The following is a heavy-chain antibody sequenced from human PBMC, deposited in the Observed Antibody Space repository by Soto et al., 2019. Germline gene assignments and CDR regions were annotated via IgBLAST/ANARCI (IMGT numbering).Heavy chain of an antibody. CDR1: GYSFTSYW. CDR3: ARQRYGGKYYYGMDV. Sequence: GESLKISCKGSGYSFTSYWIGWARQMPGKGLEWMGIIYPGDSDTRYSPSFQGQVTISADKSISTAYVQWSSLKASDTAMYYCARQRYGGKYYYGMDVWGQGTKVTVSS. CDR2: IYPGDSDT. D-gene: IGHD5-18*01. J-gene: IGHJ6*02. V-gene: IGHV5-51*01.